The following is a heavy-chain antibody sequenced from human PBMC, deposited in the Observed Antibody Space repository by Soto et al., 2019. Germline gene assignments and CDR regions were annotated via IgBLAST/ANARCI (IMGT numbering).Heavy chain of an antibody. V-gene: IGHV3-23*01. Sequence: LSLTCTVSGAALSSGGYFYTWVRQPPGKGLQWVATIHPSGGSTHYAESVRGRFTISRDNSRDTLYLQMNSLTAEDTAVYYCAKDPSTGAPDCWGQGAQVTVSS. CDR1: GAALSSGGYF. J-gene: IGHJ4*02. CDR3: AKDPSTGAPDC. CDR2: IHPSGGST. D-gene: IGHD2-8*02.